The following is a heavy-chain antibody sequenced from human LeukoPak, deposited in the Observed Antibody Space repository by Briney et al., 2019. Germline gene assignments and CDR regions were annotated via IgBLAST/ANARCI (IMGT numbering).Heavy chain of an antibody. D-gene: IGHD5-24*01. Sequence: SETLSLTCTVSGGSISSYYWSWIRQPPGKGLEWIGYIYYSGSTNCNPSLKSRVTISVDTSKNQFSLKLSSVTAADTAVYYCARDSRDGYNQFDYWGQGTLVTVSS. J-gene: IGHJ4*02. CDR1: GGSISSYY. V-gene: IGHV4-59*01. CDR3: ARDSRDGYNQFDY. CDR2: IYYSGST.